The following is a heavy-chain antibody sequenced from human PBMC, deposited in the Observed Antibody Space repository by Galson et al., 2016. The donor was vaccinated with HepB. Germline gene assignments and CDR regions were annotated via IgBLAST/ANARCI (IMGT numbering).Heavy chain of an antibody. V-gene: IGHV3-7*01. CDR2: IKLDGREK. CDR1: GSTFSSYW. CDR3: SGGSYFDY. Sequence: SLRLSCAASGSTFSSYWMNWVRQAPGKGLEWVANIKLDGREKNYEDSVKGRFTISRDNAKNSLYLQMNSLRAEDTAVYYCSGGSYFDYWGQGTLVTVSS. J-gene: IGHJ4*02. D-gene: IGHD3-10*01.